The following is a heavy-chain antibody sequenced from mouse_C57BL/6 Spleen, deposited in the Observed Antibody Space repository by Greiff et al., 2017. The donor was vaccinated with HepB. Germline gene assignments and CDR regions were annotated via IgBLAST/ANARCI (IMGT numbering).Heavy chain of an antibody. J-gene: IGHJ4*01. CDR1: GYTFTSYD. D-gene: IGHD3-2*02. CDR3: ARSTAQANNAMDY. CDR2: IYPRDGST. V-gene: IGHV1-85*01. Sequence: QVQLQQSGPELVKPGASVKLSCKASGYTFTSYDINWVKQRPGQGLEWIGWIYPRDGSTKYNEKFKGKATLTVDTSSSTAYMELHSLTSEDSAVYFWARSTAQANNAMDYWGQGTSVTVSS.